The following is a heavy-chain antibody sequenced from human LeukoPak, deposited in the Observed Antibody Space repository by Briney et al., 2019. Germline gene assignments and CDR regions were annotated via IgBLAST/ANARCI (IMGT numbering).Heavy chain of an antibody. Sequence: PSETLSLTCTVSGGSISSYYWSWIRQPPGKGLEWIGSIYYSGSTYYNSSLKSRVTISVDTSKNQFSLKLSSVTAADTAVYYCARGRPQPVYCSGGSCYGDPNWFDPWGQGTLVTVSS. CDR1: GGSISSYY. D-gene: IGHD2-15*01. V-gene: IGHV4-59*05. CDR2: IYYSGST. J-gene: IGHJ5*02. CDR3: ARGRPQPVYCSGGSCYGDPNWFDP.